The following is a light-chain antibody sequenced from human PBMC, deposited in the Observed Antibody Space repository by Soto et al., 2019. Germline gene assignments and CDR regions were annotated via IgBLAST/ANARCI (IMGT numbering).Light chain of an antibody. Sequence: DLQMTQSPSSLSASVGDRVTITCRASQSIRNDLGWYQQKSGKAPKRLICAASTLQTGVPSRFSGSGSGREFTLTISSLQPEDFATYYCLHQNSYLALSFGGGTKVE. CDR1: QSIRND. V-gene: IGKV1-17*01. CDR3: LHQNSYLALS. CDR2: AAS. J-gene: IGKJ4*01.